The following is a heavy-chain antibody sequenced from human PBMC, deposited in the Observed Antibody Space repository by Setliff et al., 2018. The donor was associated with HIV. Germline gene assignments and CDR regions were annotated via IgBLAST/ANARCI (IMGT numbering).Heavy chain of an antibody. J-gene: IGHJ3*02. V-gene: IGHV4-30-2*01. D-gene: IGHD3-16*02. CDR3: APRSPGGPRDSTWGSHRYDAFDT. CDR1: GGSIGSGGYS. Sequence: SETLSLTCAVSGGSIGSGGYSWTWIRQPPGKGLEWIGYIYHNGNTYCNPSLKSRVTIPVDKSKNHFSLKLNSVTATDTAIYYCAPRSPGGPRDSTWGSHRYDAFDTWGQGSAVTVSS. CDR2: IYHNGNT.